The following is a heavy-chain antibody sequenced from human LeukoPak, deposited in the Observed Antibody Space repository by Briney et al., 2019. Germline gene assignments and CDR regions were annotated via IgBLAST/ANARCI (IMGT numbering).Heavy chain of an antibody. D-gene: IGHD6-13*01. CDR1: GFTFSGYP. Sequence: GGSLRLSCAASGFTFSGYPMHWVRQAPGKGLQYVSGISSNGGSTYYADSVKAGFTISRDNSKNTLFLQMSSLRAEDTAVYYCVRRGSSWSFDYWGQGTLVTVSS. CDR2: ISSNGGST. V-gene: IGHV3-64D*06. J-gene: IGHJ4*02. CDR3: VRRGSSWSFDY.